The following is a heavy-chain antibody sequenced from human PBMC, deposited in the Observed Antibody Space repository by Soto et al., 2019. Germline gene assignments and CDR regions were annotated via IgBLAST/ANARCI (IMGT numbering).Heavy chain of an antibody. J-gene: IGHJ5*02. CDR3: ARDPWYGSGSYYNDGWFDP. D-gene: IGHD3-10*01. V-gene: IGHV3-11*01. CDR2: ISSSGSTI. CDR1: GFTFSDYY. Sequence: PGGSLRLSCAASGFTFSDYYMSWIRQAPGKGLEWVSYISSSGSTIYYADSVKGRFTISRDNAKNSLYLQMNSLRAEDTAVYYCARDPWYGSGSYYNDGWFDPWGQGTLVTVSS.